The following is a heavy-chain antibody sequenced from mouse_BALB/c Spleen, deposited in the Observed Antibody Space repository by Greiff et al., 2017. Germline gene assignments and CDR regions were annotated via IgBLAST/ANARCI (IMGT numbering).Heavy chain of an antibody. CDR2: ISSGGSYT. J-gene: IGHJ4*01. D-gene: IGHD2-14*01. V-gene: IGHV5-6*01. CDR3: ARHRYGAMDY. CDR1: GFTFSSYG. Sequence: EVQRVESGGDLVKPGGSLKLSCAASGFTFSSYGMSWVRQTPDKRLEWVATISSGGSYTYYPDSVKGRFTISRDNAKNTLYLQMSSLKSEDTAMYYCARHRYGAMDYWGQGTSVTVSS.